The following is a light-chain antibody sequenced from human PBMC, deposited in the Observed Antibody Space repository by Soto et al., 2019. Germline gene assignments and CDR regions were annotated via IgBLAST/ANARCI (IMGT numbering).Light chain of an antibody. Sequence: EIVLTQSPGTLSLSPGARATLSCRASQSVSSSYLAWYQQKPGQTPRLLIYVASNRATGIPDRFSGGGSGTAFTLTNSRRGPEDCAVYYGRQGGSSPRTFGQGTKG. CDR2: VAS. CDR3: RQGGSSPRT. J-gene: IGKJ1*01. CDR1: QSVSSSY. V-gene: IGKV3-20*01.